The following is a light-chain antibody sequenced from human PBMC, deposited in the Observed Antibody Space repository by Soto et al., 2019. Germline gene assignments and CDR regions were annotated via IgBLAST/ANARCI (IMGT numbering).Light chain of an antibody. V-gene: IGLV2-14*01. CDR1: SSDFGVYHF. CDR2: EVS. CDR3: NSYTNTARV. Sequence: QSVLAQPASVAGSPGQSITISCTCTSSDFGVYHFVSWYQQHPGQAPKLIIYEVSNRASGVSDRFSGSKSGNTASLNISGLQAEDEADYYCNSYTNTARVFGTGTKVTVL. J-gene: IGLJ1*01.